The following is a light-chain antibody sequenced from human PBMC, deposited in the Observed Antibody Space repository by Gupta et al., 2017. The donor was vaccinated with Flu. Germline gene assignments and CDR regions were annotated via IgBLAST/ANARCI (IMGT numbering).Light chain of an antibody. CDR3: LSADSNGTSV. Sequence: GTTTCIMSSGEDSTKKYACWYQQEPGQAPVMVMYNKNARSAGVPERFSGSSPGTTVALTISGVQADDEADYYCLSADSNGTSVFGSGTKVTVL. CDR1: DSTKKY. V-gene: IGLV3-25*01. CDR2: NKN. J-gene: IGLJ1*01.